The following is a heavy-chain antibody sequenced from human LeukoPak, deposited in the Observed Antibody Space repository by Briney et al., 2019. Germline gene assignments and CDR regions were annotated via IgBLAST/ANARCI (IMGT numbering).Heavy chain of an antibody. Sequence: GASVKVSCKASGYTFTGYYMHWVRQAPGQGLEWMGWMNPNSGNTGYAQKFQGRVTMTRNTSISTAYMELSSLRSEDTAVYYCARASVAAPQWGQGTLVTVSS. D-gene: IGHD6-19*01. CDR1: GYTFTGYY. J-gene: IGHJ4*02. V-gene: IGHV1-8*02. CDR3: ARASVAAPQ. CDR2: MNPNSGNT.